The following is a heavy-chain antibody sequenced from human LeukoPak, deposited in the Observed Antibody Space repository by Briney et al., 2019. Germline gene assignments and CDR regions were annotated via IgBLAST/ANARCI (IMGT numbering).Heavy chain of an antibody. CDR1: GFTFDDYA. CDR3: AKGSGGAYYNYFED. V-gene: IGHV3-43D*03. Sequence: LGGSLRLSCAASGFTFDDYAFHWVRQAPGKGLEWVSLISWDGGTIYYADSVRGRFTISRDNSKNSLYLRMNSLRAEDTALYYCAKGSGGAYYNYFEDWGQGTLVSVAS. D-gene: IGHD1-26*01. CDR2: ISWDGGTI. J-gene: IGHJ4*02.